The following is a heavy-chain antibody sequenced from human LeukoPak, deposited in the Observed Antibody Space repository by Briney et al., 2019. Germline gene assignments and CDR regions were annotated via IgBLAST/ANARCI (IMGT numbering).Heavy chain of an antibody. Sequence: SVKVSCKASGGTFNSYAISWVRQAPGQGLEWMGRIIPILGIANYAQKFQGRVTITADKSTSTAYMELSSLRSEDTAVYYCAILGTIFGVVRNYFDYWGQGTLVTVSS. CDR1: GGTFNSYA. V-gene: IGHV1-69*04. J-gene: IGHJ4*02. D-gene: IGHD3-3*01. CDR3: AILGTIFGVVRNYFDY. CDR2: IIPILGIA.